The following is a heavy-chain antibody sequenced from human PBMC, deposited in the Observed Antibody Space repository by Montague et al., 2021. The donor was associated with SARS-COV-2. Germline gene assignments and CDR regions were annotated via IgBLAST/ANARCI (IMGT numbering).Heavy chain of an antibody. D-gene: IGHD1-1*01. Sequence: SETLSLTCTVSSGSISNDIYYWGWIRQPPGKGPEWIGGSRYGGTSYYNPSLKSRVTISIDTSKNQCSPKMTAVTAADTAVYFCARQDIQLRFDLWGRGTLVTVSS. CDR1: SGSISNDIYY. J-gene: IGHJ2*01. CDR3: ARQDIQLRFDL. CDR2: SRYGGTS. V-gene: IGHV4-39*01.